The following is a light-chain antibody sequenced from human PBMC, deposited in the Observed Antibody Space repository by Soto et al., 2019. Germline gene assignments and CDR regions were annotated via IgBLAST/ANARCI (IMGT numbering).Light chain of an antibody. CDR2: WAS. CDR1: QSVLYSSNNKNY. V-gene: IGKV4-1*01. J-gene: IGKJ4*01. Sequence: DIVMTQSPDSLAVSLGERATINCKSSQSVLYSSNNKNYLVWYQQKPGQPPKLLIYWASTRESGVPYRFSGSGSGTDFTLTISSLQAEDVAVYYSQQYYSTPPTFGGGTNVELK. CDR3: QQYYSTPPT.